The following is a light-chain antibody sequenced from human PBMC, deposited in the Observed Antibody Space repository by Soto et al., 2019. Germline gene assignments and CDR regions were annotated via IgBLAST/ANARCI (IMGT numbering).Light chain of an antibody. CDR1: QSVSSDF. J-gene: IGKJ1*01. CDR3: QQYGSSPRM. CDR2: GAS. Sequence: EIVLTQSPGALSLSTGERPTLSCRASQSVSSDFLAWFQQNPGQAPRLLIFGASSRATGIPDRFSGSGSGTDFTLTSSRLEPEDFAVYDCQQYGSSPRMFGQGTKVDIK. V-gene: IGKV3-20*01.